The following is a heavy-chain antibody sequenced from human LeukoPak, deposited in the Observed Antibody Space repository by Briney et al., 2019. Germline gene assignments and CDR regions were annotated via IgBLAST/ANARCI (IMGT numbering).Heavy chain of an antibody. Sequence: SETLSLTCAVYGGSFSGYYWSWIRQPPGKGLEWIGEINHSGSTNYNPSLKSRVTISVDTSKNQFSLKLSSVTAADTAVYYCARGGLAYCSGDCYSEPRNWGQGTLVTVSS. J-gene: IGHJ4*02. CDR2: INHSGST. V-gene: IGHV4-34*01. CDR1: GGSFSGYY. CDR3: ARGGLAYCSGDCYSEPRN. D-gene: IGHD2-21*02.